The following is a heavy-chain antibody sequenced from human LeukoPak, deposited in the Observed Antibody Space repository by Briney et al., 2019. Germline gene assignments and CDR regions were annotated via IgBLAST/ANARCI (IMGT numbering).Heavy chain of an antibody. J-gene: IGHJ4*02. D-gene: IGHD3-22*01. CDR2: ISSSGSTI. CDR3: ARETPYYYDSSGYYYIDY. CDR1: GSTFSSYS. V-gene: IGHV3-48*04. Sequence: GGSLRLSCAASGSTFSSYSMSWVRQAPGKGLEWVSYISSSGSTIYYADSVKGRFTISRDNAKNSLYLQMNSLRAEDTAVYYCARETPYYYDSSGYYYIDYWGQGTLVTVSS.